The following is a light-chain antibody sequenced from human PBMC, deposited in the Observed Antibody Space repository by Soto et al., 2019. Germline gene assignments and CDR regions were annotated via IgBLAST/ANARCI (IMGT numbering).Light chain of an antibody. CDR3: XSXXXXXXXX. Sequence: QSVLTQPASVSGSPGQSITISCTGTSSDVGGYNSVSWYQQHPGKVPKLMIYDVSNRPSGVSDRFYGSKSGNTAALTISGXXXXXXAXYYCXSXXXXXXXXFGXGT. J-gene: IGLJ2*01. CDR2: DVS. CDR1: SSDVGGYNS. V-gene: IGLV2-14*01.